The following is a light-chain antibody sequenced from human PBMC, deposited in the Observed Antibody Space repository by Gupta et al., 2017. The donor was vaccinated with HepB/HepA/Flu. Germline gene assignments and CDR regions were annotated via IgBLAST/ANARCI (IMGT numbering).Light chain of an antibody. CDR2: KAS. J-gene: IGKJ2*01. CDR3: QQYNSYSEYT. V-gene: IGKV1-5*03. CDR1: QSISSW. Sequence: DIQMTQSPSPLSASVGDRVTITCRASQSISSWLAWYQQKPGKAPKLLIYKASSLESGVPSRFSGSGSGTEFTLTISSLQPDDVATYYCQQYNSYSEYTFGQGTKLEI.